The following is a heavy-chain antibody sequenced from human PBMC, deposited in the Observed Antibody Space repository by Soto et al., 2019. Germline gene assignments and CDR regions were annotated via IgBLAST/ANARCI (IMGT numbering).Heavy chain of an antibody. CDR3: ARGRIAARFAGYFDY. Sequence: GASVKVSCKASGGTFSSYAISWVRQAPGQGLEWMGGIIPIFGTANYAQKFQGRVTITADESTSTAYMELSSLRSEDTAVYYCARGRIAARFAGYFDYWGQGTLVTVSS. J-gene: IGHJ4*02. V-gene: IGHV1-69*13. CDR1: GGTFSSYA. CDR2: IIPIFGTA. D-gene: IGHD6-6*01.